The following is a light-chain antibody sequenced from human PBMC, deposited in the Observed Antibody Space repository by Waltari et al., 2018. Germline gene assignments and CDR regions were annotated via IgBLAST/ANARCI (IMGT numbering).Light chain of an antibody. J-gene: IGLJ1*01. Sequence: SYVVTQPPSVSVAPGETATITCGGDTLETYSVPWYQQKAGQAPVLVIFYDRDRPSGIPDRFSGSNSGNTATLTISRVEAGDEARYYCHVWHPHVDPGVFGTGTEVTVL. CDR1: TLETYS. V-gene: IGLV3-21*04. CDR2: YDR. CDR3: HVWHPHVDPGV.